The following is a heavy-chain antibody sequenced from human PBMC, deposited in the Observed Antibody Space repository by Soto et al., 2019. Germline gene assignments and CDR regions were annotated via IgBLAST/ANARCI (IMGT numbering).Heavy chain of an antibody. D-gene: IGHD6-19*01. CDR3: GRESAIAVAGFYYYYGMDV. Sequence: PGGSLRLSCAASGFTVSSNYMSWVRQAPGKGLEWVSVIYSGGSTYYADSVKGRFTISRDNSKNTLYLQMNSLRAEDTAVYYCGRESAIAVAGFYYYYGMDVWGQGTTVPSP. V-gene: IGHV3-53*01. CDR2: IYSGGST. J-gene: IGHJ6*02. CDR1: GFTVSSNY.